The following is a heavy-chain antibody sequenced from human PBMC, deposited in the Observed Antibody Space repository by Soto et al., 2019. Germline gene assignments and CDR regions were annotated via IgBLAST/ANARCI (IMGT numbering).Heavy chain of an antibody. Sequence: ASVKVSCKASGYTFTGYYMHWVRQAPGQGLEWMGWINPNSGGTNYAQKFQGWVTMTRDTSISTAYMELSRLRSDDTAVYYCARAPSHYSGYGGYYFDDWGQGALVTVSS. CDR3: ARAPSHYSGYGGYYFDD. CDR1: GYTFTGYY. CDR2: INPNSGGT. J-gene: IGHJ4*02. V-gene: IGHV1-2*04. D-gene: IGHD5-12*01.